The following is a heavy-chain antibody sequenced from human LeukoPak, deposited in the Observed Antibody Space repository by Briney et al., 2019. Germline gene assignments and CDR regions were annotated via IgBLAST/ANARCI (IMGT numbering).Heavy chain of an antibody. CDR1: GGSISSSSYY. V-gene: IGHV4-39*07. Sequence: PSETLSLTCTVSGGSISSSSYYWGWIRQPPGKGLEWIGSIYYSGSTYYNPSLKSRVTISVDTSKNQFSLKMTSVSAADTALYYCARGGVIRSGDYHFDFWGQGTLVTVSS. J-gene: IGHJ4*02. D-gene: IGHD4-17*01. CDR3: ARGGVIRSGDYHFDF. CDR2: IYYSGST.